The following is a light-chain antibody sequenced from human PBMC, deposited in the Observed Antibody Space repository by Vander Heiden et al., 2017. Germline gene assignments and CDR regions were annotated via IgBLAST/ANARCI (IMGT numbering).Light chain of an antibody. CDR3: QQYNSYSPNT. V-gene: IGKV1-5*03. J-gene: IGKJ2*01. CDR1: QSISSW. CDR2: KAS. Sequence: DIQMTQSPSTLSASVGDRVTITCPASQSISSWLAWYQQKPGKAPKLLIYKASSLESGVPSRFSGSGSGTEFTLTISSLQPDDFATYYCQQYNSYSPNTFGQGTKLEIK.